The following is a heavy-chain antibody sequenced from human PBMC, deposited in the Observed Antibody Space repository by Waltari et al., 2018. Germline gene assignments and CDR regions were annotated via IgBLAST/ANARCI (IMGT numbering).Heavy chain of an antibody. CDR2: VDPEDGET. V-gene: IGHV1-69-2*01. CDR1: GYTFTDYD. J-gene: IGHJ4*02. D-gene: IGHD5-18*01. Sequence: EVQPVQSGAGVKNPGATVQSSCTVSGYTFTDYDIHWVQQATGKGLEWMGLVDPEDGETIYAEKFQGRVTITADTSTDTAYMELSSLRSEDTAVYYCATLGYSSFDYWGQGTLVTVSS. CDR3: ATLGYSSFDY.